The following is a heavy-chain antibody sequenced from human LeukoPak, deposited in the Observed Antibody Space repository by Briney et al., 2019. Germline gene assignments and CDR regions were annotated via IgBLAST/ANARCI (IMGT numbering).Heavy chain of an antibody. CDR1: GFTLSSYG. D-gene: IGHD5-12*01. CDR3: ARDRSSGYDDAFDI. V-gene: IGHV3-30*02. J-gene: IGHJ3*02. CDR2: RRYDGSNI. Sequence: GGSLRLSCAASGFTLSSYGMHWVRQAPGNGLEWVAFRRYDGSNIYYADSVKGRFTISRDNAKNSLYLQMNSLRAEDTAVYYCARDRSSGYDDAFDIWGQGTMVTVSS.